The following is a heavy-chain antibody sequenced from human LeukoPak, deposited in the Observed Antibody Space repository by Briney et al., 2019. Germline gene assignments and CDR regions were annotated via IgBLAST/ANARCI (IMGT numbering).Heavy chain of an antibody. Sequence: SETLSLTCAVYGGSFSGYYWSWIRQPPGKGLEWIGEIIHSGSTNYNPSLKSRVTISVDTSKNQFSLKLSSVTAADTAVYYCARSTPSIAALDYCGQGTLVTVSS. D-gene: IGHD6-6*01. CDR2: IIHSGST. V-gene: IGHV4-34*12. CDR3: ARSTPSIAALDY. J-gene: IGHJ4*02. CDR1: GGSFSGYY.